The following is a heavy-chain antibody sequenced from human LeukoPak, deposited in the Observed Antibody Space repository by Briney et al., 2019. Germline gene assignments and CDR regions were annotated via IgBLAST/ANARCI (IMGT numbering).Heavy chain of an antibody. CDR3: ARPYYDFWSGYSNTAAFDY. D-gene: IGHD3-3*01. CDR2: INPNSGGT. V-gene: IGHV1-2*02. J-gene: IGHJ4*02. CDR1: GYTFTGYY. Sequence: ASVKVSCKASGYTFTGYYMHWVRQAPGQGLEWMGWINPNSGGTNYAQKFQGRVTMTRDTPISTAYMELSRLRSDDTAVYYCARPYYDFWSGYSNTAAFDYWGQGTLVTVSS.